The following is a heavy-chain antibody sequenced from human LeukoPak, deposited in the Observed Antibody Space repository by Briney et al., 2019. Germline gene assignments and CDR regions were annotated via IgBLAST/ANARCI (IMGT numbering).Heavy chain of an antibody. CDR3: ARATYYDILTGLNY. CDR1: GDTFTTYP. J-gene: IGHJ4*02. CDR2: ISNYNGDT. Sequence: GASMKVSCKASGDTFTTYPINWVRQAPGQGLEWMGWISNYNGDTTYAQKFQGRVTMTTDTSTNTAYMELRSLTSDDTAIYYCARATYYDILTGLNYWGQGTLVTVSP. V-gene: IGHV1-18*01. D-gene: IGHD3-9*01.